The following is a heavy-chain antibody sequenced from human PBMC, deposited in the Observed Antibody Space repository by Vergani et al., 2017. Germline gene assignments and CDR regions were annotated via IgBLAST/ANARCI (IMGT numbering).Heavy chain of an antibody. J-gene: IGHJ4*02. D-gene: IGHD2-2*01. Sequence: VQLQQWGAGLLKPSETLSLTCAVYGGSFSGYYWSWVRQAPGKGLEWVSAISGSGGSTYYADSVKGRFTISRDNSKNTLYLQMNSLRAEDTAVYYCAKDLYCSSTSCYPHYFDYWGQGTLVTVSS. V-gene: IGHV3-23*01. CDR1: GGSFSGYY. CDR2: ISGSGGST. CDR3: AKDLYCSSTSCYPHYFDY.